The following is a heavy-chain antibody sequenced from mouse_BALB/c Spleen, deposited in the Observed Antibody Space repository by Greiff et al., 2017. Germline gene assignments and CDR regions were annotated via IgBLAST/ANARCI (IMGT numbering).Heavy chain of an antibody. Sequence: VQLQQSGTVLARPGASVKMSCKASGYTFTSYWMHWVKQRPGQGLEWIGAIYPGNSDTSYNQKFKGKAKLTAVTSTSTAYMELSSLTNEDSAVYYCTRVDYAYYYAMDYWGQGTSVTVSS. CDR3: TRVDYAYYYAMDY. CDR2: IYPGNSDT. D-gene: IGHD2-4*01. CDR1: GYTFTSYW. V-gene: IGHV1-5*01. J-gene: IGHJ4*01.